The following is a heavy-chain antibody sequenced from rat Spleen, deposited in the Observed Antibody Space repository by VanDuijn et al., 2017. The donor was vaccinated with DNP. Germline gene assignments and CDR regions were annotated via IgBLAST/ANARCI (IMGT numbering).Heavy chain of an antibody. CDR2: ISYDGSST. CDR1: GFTFSDYN. V-gene: IGHV5-7*01. D-gene: IGHD1-11*01. CDR3: ARREGAFDY. J-gene: IGHJ2*01. Sequence: EVQLVESGGGLVQPGRSLKLSCAASGFTFSDYNMAWVRQAPKKGLEWVATISYDGSSTYYRDSVKGRFTISRDNAKSTLYLQMDSLRSEDTATYYCARREGAFDYWGQGVMVIVSS.